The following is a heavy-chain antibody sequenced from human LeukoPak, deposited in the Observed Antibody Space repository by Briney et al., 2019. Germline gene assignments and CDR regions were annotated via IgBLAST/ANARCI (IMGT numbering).Heavy chain of an antibody. Sequence: GRSLRLSCAASGFTFDDYAMHWVWQAPGKGLEWVSGITWNSGSIGYADSVKGRFTISRDNAKHSLYLQMNSLRAEDTALYYCAKAGGGGWYDFDYWGQGTLVTVSS. J-gene: IGHJ4*02. CDR3: AKAGGGGWYDFDY. V-gene: IGHV3-9*01. D-gene: IGHD6-19*01. CDR2: ITWNSGSI. CDR1: GFTFDDYA.